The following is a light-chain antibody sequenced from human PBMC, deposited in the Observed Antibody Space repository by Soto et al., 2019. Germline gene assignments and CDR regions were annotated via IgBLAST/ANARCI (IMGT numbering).Light chain of an antibody. V-gene: IGKV3-20*01. Sequence: EIVLTQSPGTLSLSPGERATLSCRASRSVSSRYLAWYQQKAGQAPRLLISGASSTATGIPDRLSGSGSGEDFTLIISRLEPEDFAMYYCHQYGCSPNTFGQGTKVEIK. CDR2: GAS. CDR1: RSVSSRY. CDR3: HQYGCSPNT. J-gene: IGKJ2*01.